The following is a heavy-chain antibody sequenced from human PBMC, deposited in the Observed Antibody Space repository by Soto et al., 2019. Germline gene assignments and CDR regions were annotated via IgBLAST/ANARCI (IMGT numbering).Heavy chain of an antibody. CDR1: GYTFTTHG. D-gene: IGHD2-15*01. Sequence: QVQLVQSGAEVKKPGASVKVSCKASGYTFTTHGISWVRQVPGQGLEWMGWVRGDNGHTNYAQSLQGRVTMTTDTSTNTDYMELRSLRSDDTAVYYCARDIGYCRSGTCYREGFDPWGQGTLVTVSS. V-gene: IGHV1-18*01. CDR3: ARDIGYCRSGTCYREGFDP. CDR2: VRGDNGHT. J-gene: IGHJ5*02.